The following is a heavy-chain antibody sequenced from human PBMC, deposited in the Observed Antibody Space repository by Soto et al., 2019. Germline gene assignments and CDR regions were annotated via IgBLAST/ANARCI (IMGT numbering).Heavy chain of an antibody. CDR1: GYRFTSYW. CDR3: ARPPTYYDSSGYYPSHDAFDI. V-gene: IGHV5-51*01. D-gene: IGHD3-22*01. Sequence: GESLKIFSQGSGYRFTSYWIGWVRQMPGKGLEWMGIIYPGDSDTRYSPSFQGQVTISADKSISTAYLQWSSLKASDTAMYYCARPPTYYDSSGYYPSHDAFDIWGQGTMVTVSS. CDR2: IYPGDSDT. J-gene: IGHJ3*02.